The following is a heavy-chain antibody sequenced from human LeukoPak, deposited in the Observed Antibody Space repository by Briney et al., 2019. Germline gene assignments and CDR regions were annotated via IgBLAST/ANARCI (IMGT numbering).Heavy chain of an antibody. CDR2: IIPIFGTA. V-gene: IGHV1-69*13. CDR3: ARAPVATIHYYGMDV. Sequence: SVKLSCKASGGTFSSYAISWVRQAPGQGLEWMGGIIPIFGTANYAQKFQGRVTITADESTSTAYMELSSLRSEDTAVYYCARAPVATIHYYGMDVWGQGTTVTVSS. D-gene: IGHD5-12*01. CDR1: GGTFSSYA. J-gene: IGHJ6*02.